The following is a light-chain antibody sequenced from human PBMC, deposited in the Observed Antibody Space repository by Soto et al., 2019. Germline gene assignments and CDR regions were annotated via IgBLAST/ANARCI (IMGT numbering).Light chain of an antibody. V-gene: IGKV1-33*01. CDR1: QDISNY. J-gene: IGKJ3*01. CDR2: DAS. CDR3: QQYDNLPFT. Sequence: DIQMTQSPSSLSASVGDRVTITCQASQDISNYLNWYQQKPGKAPKLLIYDASNLETEVPSRFSGSGPGTDFTFTISSLQPEDIATYYCQQYDNLPFTFGPGTKVDIK.